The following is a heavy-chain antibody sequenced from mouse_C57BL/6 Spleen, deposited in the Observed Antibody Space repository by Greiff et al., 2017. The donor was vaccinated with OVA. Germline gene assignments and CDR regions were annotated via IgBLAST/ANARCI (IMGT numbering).Heavy chain of an antibody. Sequence: QVVESGAELVKPGASVKISCKASGYAFSSYWMNWVKQRPGKGLEWIGQIYPGDGDTNYNGKFKGKATLTADKSSSTAYMQLSSLTSEDSAVYFCARDGTTVVGAMDYWGQGTSVTVSS. V-gene: IGHV1-80*01. D-gene: IGHD1-1*01. J-gene: IGHJ4*01. CDR1: GYAFSSYW. CDR2: IYPGDGDT. CDR3: ARDGTTVVGAMDY.